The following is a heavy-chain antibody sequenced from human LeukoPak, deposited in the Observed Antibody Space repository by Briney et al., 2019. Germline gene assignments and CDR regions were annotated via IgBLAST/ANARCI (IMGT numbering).Heavy chain of an antibody. CDR1: GGSINSYY. CDR3: ARGRSNSGF. CDR2: IYYSGST. V-gene: IGHV4-59*01. D-gene: IGHD3/OR15-3a*01. J-gene: IGHJ4*02. Sequence: SETLSLTCTVSGGSINSYYWTWIRQPPGKGLEWIGYIYYSGSTNYNPSLKSRVTISVDTSKNQFSLTLSSVTAADTAVYYCARGRSNSGFWGQGTLVTVSS.